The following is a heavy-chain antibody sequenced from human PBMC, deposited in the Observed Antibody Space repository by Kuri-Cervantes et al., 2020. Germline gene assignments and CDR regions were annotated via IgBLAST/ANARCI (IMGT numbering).Heavy chain of an antibody. CDR3: ARDGDLTGYYTKDLDYYYYGMDV. V-gene: IGHV3-30*03. J-gene: IGHJ6*02. Sequence: GESLKISCAASGFTFSSYGMHWVRQAPGKGLEWVAVISYDGSNKYYADSVKGRFTISRDNSKSTLYLQMNSLRAEDTAVYYCARDGDLTGYYTKDLDYYYYGMDVWGQGTTVTVSS. CDR2: ISYDGSNK. CDR1: GFTFSSYG. D-gene: IGHD3-9*01.